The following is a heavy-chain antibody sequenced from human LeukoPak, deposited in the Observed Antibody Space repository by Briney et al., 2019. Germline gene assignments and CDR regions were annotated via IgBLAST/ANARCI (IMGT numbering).Heavy chain of an antibody. CDR3: ARDSYQSITIFGVAIGERYYMDV. J-gene: IGHJ6*03. CDR2: MNPKNGNT. Sequence: PRASVKVSCKASGYTFTSYAMHWVRQAPGQRLEWMGWMNPKNGNTGYTQKFQGRVTITADESTSTAYMELSSLRSEDTAVYYCARDSYQSITIFGVAIGERYYMDVWGKGTTVTVSS. D-gene: IGHD3-3*01. V-gene: IGHV1-3*01. CDR1: GYTFTSYA.